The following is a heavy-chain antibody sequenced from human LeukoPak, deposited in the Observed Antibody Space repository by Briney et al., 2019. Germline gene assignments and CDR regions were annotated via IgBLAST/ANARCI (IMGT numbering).Heavy chain of an antibody. V-gene: IGHV4-34*01. J-gene: IGHJ4*02. CDR3: AREYYDILTGYSEKSDYFDY. Sequence: SETLSLTCAVYGGSFSGYYWSWIRQPPGKGLEWIGEINHSGSTNYNPPLKSRVTISVDTSKNQFSLKLSSVTAADTAVYYCAREYYDILTGYSEKSDYFDYWGQGTLVTVSS. D-gene: IGHD3-9*01. CDR2: INHSGST. CDR1: GGSFSGYY.